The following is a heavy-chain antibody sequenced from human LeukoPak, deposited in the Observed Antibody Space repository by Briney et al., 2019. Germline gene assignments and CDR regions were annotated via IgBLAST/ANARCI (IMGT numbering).Heavy chain of an antibody. V-gene: IGHV4-34*01. CDR3: ADHIRYFGTPGETEKYYYYYMDV. CDR1: GGCFSGYY. J-gene: IGHJ6*03. D-gene: IGHD3-9*01. Sequence: PSETQSITCAVYGGCFSGYYWSWIRQPPGKGLDCIGEINHSGSTNYNPALKSRLTISVDTSKNQFSLKLSSVTAADTFFFHAADHIRYFGTPGETEKYYYYYMDVWGKGTTVTISS. CDR2: INHSGST.